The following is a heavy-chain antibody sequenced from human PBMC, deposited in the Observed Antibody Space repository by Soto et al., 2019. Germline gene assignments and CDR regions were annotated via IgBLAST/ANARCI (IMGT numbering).Heavy chain of an antibody. Sequence: SVKVSCKASGGTFSSYAISWVRQTPGQGLEWMGGIIPIFGTANYAQKFQGRVTITADESTSTAYMELSSLRSEDTAVYYCARGRVGATTAHAFDIWGQGTMVTVS. CDR1: GGTFSSYA. V-gene: IGHV1-69*13. D-gene: IGHD1-26*01. CDR2: IIPIFGTA. J-gene: IGHJ3*02. CDR3: ARGRVGATTAHAFDI.